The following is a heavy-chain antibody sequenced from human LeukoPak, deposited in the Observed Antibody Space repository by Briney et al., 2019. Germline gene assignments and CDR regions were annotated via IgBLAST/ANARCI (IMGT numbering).Heavy chain of an antibody. D-gene: IGHD6-19*01. J-gene: IGHJ5*02. V-gene: IGHV1-3*01. CDR2: INVGNGNT. Sequence: ASVKVSCKASGYTFTSYGISWVRQAPGQRLEWMGWINVGNGNTKYSQKFQGRVTITRDTSASTAYMEMSSLTSEDTAVYYCASSLIEEAGTAPWGQGTLVTVSS. CDR1: GYTFTSYG. CDR3: ASSLIEEAGTAP.